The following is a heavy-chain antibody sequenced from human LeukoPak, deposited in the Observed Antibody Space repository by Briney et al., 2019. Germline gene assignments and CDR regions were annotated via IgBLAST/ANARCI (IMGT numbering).Heavy chain of an antibody. CDR1: GGSIRSYY. Sequence: SETLSLTCTVSGGSIRSYYWSWVRQPPGKGLEWVAYIYHSGSTNYNPSLKSRVTISLETSKNQFSLKLTSVTAADTAVYYCASVRGYSSAWYASGFDPWGQGTLVTVSS. V-gene: IGHV4-59*12. CDR2: IYHSGST. D-gene: IGHD6-19*01. CDR3: ASVRGYSSAWYASGFDP. J-gene: IGHJ5*02.